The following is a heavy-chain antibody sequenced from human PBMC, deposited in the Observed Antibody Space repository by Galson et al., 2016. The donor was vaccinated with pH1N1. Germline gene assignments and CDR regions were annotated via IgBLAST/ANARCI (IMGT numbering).Heavy chain of an antibody. CDR2: INPDSGGT. Sequence: SVKVSCKASGYTFTGNYVHWVRQAPGQGLEWMGWINPDSGGTNYAQRSQGRVTMTRDTSISTAHMELSRLTSDDTAVYYCTRVGRLRSDFDPWGQGTLVTVSS. V-gene: IGHV1-2*02. J-gene: IGHJ5*02. CDR3: TRVGRLRSDFDP. CDR1: GYTFTGNY. D-gene: IGHD3-16*01.